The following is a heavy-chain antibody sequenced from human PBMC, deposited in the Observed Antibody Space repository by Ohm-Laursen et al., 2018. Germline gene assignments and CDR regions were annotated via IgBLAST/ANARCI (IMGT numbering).Heavy chain of an antibody. J-gene: IGHJ6*02. D-gene: IGHD3-16*01. CDR2: IYHSGST. V-gene: IGHV4-59*01. CDR3: ASGHNYGYDNYYYGMDV. Sequence: SETLSLTCTVSGVSITTYYWNWVRQSPGKGLEWIGYIYHSGSTKYNPFFNSRVTISVDTSQNQFSLNLRSVTTADTAVYYCASGHNYGYDNYYYGMDVWGQGTTVTVSS. CDR1: GVSITTYY.